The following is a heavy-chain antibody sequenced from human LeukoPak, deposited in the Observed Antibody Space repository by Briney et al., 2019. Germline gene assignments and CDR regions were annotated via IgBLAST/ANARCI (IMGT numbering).Heavy chain of an antibody. D-gene: IGHD2-15*01. Sequence: GKSLRLSCAASGFTFSSYGMHWVRQAPGKGLEWVAVISYDGSNKYYADSVKGRFTISRDNSKNTLYLQMNSLRAEDTAVYYCAKNKRAYCSGGSCLYFDYWGQGTLVTVSS. J-gene: IGHJ4*02. V-gene: IGHV3-30*18. CDR3: AKNKRAYCSGGSCLYFDY. CDR2: ISYDGSNK. CDR1: GFTFSSYG.